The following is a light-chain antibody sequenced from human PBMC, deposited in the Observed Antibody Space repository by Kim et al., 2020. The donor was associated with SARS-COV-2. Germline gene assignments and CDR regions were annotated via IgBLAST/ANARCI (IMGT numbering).Light chain of an antibody. CDR3: QQYNSWPLT. CDR2: DAS. J-gene: IGKJ4*01. V-gene: IGKV3-15*01. CDR1: QYVRDK. Sequence: EIVMTQSPATLSVSPGERATLPCRASQYVRDKLAWYQQTPGQAPRLLLYDASTRATGIPVRFGGSGSGTEFTLTISSLQSEDFAVYYCQQYNSWPLTFGGGTKVDIK.